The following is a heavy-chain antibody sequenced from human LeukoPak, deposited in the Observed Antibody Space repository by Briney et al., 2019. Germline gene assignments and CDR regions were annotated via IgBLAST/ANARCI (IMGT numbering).Heavy chain of an antibody. CDR2: IYSGGST. J-gene: IGHJ5*02. CDR3: ARGVDYGDYGGFDP. V-gene: IGHV3-66*01. Sequence: PGGSLRLSCAASGLTVSSNYMSWVRQAPGKGLEWVSVIYSGGSTYYADSVKGRFTISRDNSKNTLYLQMNSLRAEDTAVYYCARGVDYGDYGGFDPWGQGTLVTVSS. CDR1: GLTVSSNY. D-gene: IGHD4-17*01.